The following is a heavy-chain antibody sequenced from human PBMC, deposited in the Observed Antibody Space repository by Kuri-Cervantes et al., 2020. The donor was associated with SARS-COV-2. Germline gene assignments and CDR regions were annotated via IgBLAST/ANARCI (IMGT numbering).Heavy chain of an antibody. D-gene: IGHD6-19*01. V-gene: IGHV3-30-3*01. Sequence: GGSLRLSCAASGFTFSSYAMHWVRQAPGEGLECVAVISDDGSNKYYADSVKGRFTISRDNSKTTLYLRMNSLRAEDTAVYYCAREEVLAVAGTGGFDYWGQGTLVTVSS. CDR2: ISDDGSNK. J-gene: IGHJ4*02. CDR3: AREEVLAVAGTGGFDY. CDR1: GFTFSSYA.